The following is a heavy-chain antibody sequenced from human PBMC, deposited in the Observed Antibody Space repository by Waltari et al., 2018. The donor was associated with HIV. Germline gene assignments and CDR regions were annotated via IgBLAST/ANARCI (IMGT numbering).Heavy chain of an antibody. CDR3: ARASHYIEFSTFDGDYYFDV. CDR1: GFSVSNHW. Sequence: VRLVESGGGSIKTGGSLRLSCTASGFSVSNHWMDWVRQGPGKGLVWVAGLYSDGSRINYADAVKGRFVISRDNARNTVYLQLNSRRVENTAMYFCARASHYIEFSTFDGDYYFDVWGRGTRVAVSS. J-gene: IGHJ4*02. V-gene: IGHV3-74*01. D-gene: IGHD2-15*01. CDR2: LYSDGSRI.